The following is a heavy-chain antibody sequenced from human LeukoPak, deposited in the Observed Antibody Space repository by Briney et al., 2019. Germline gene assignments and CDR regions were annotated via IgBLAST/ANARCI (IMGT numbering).Heavy chain of an antibody. D-gene: IGHD3-16*01. CDR2: IKGTGLTT. CDR1: GFIFSEYY. V-gene: IGHV3-11*01. CDR3: ARAGELRYMDV. Sequence: GGSLRLSCSASGFIFSEYYMTWIRQAPGKGLEWVSTIKGTGLTTYYADSVKGRFTISRDNAKNTVFLQMGSLRADDTAMYYCARAGELRYMDVWGKGTAVTVSS. J-gene: IGHJ6*03.